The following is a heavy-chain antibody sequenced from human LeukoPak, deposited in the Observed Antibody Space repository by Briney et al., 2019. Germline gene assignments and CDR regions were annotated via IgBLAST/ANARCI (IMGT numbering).Heavy chain of an antibody. V-gene: IGHV3-23*01. J-gene: IGHJ4*02. CDR2: FSGSGGNT. CDR3: AKCQGSIQLWHHLDY. D-gene: IGHD5-18*01. CDR1: GFTFSNYA. Sequence: PGGSLRLSCAASGFTFSNYAISWVRQAPGKGLEWVSSFSGSGGNTYYADSVKGRFTISRDNSKNTLYLQMNSLRAEDTAVYYCAKCQGSIQLWHHLDYWGQGTLVTVSS.